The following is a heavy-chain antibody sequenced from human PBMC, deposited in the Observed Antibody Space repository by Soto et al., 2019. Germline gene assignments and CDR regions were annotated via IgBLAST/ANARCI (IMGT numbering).Heavy chain of an antibody. D-gene: IGHD6-19*01. V-gene: IGHV5-51*01. CDR1: GYSFSSYW. CDR3: ARRTYTSGWRHYFDY. Sequence: GESLKISCQGSGYSFSSYWIGWVRQMPVKGLEWMAFIDPHSNTRYSPFFEGQITISADKSISTAYLQWSSLKASDTAIYYCARRTYTSGWRHYFDYWGQGTLVTVSS. J-gene: IGHJ4*02. CDR2: IDPHSNT.